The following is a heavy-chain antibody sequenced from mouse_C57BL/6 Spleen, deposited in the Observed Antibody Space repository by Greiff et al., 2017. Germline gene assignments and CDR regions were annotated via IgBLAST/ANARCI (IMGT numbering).Heavy chain of an antibody. V-gene: IGHV1-69*01. CDR1: GYTFTSYW. J-gene: IGHJ2*01. Sequence: VQLQQPGAELVMPGASVKLSCKASGYTFTSYWMHWVKQRPGQGLEWIGEIDPSDSYTNYNQKFKGKSTLTVDKSSSTAYMQLSSLTSEDSAVYYCARSPYGSSPSFDYWGQGTTLTVSS. CDR3: ARSPYGSSPSFDY. CDR2: IDPSDSYT. D-gene: IGHD1-1*01.